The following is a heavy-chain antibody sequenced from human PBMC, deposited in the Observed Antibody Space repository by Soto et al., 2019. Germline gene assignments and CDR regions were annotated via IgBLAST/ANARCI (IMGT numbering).Heavy chain of an antibody. CDR3: AKEGCSGGICYGFDY. D-gene: IGHD2-15*01. CDR2: MSWDGSDE. Sequence: GSLRLSCAASGFTFSSYGMHWVRQAPGKGLEWVAVMSWDGSDEFYEETVKGRFTVPRDNSRNTLYLQMNSLRPEDTAVYYCAKEGCSGGICYGFDYWGQGTLVTVSS. CDR1: GFTFSSYG. V-gene: IGHV3-30*18. J-gene: IGHJ4*02.